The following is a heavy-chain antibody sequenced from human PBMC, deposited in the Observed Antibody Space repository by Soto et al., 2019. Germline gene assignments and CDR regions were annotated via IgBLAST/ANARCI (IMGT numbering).Heavy chain of an antibody. V-gene: IGHV1-18*04. D-gene: IGHD3-22*01. CDR3: ATEPIYYNDRSPYYPPRH. J-gene: IGHJ4*02. CDR1: GYSFATYG. Sequence: ASVKVSCKASGYSFATYGFSWVRQAPGQGLECVGWISAHNGDTHYSQKFQGRVTLTTDTSTNTGYMELRSLTSDDTAVYFCATEPIYYNDRSPYYPPRHWGQATLVTVSS. CDR2: ISAHNGDT.